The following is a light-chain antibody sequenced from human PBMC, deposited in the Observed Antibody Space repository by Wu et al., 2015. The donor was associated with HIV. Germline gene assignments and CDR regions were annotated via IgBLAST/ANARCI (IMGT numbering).Light chain of an antibody. CDR2: GAT. J-gene: IGKJ1*01. CDR3: QQYGDSPWT. CDR1: RPFPEI. V-gene: IGKV3-20*01. Sequence: SLSPGEEPPSLVRPVRPFPEIILAWYKQKPGQAPRLLIYGATNRAASNPGRFSGSGSGTDFTLAISGLETEDFAMYFCQQYGDSPWTFGQGTKIEIK.